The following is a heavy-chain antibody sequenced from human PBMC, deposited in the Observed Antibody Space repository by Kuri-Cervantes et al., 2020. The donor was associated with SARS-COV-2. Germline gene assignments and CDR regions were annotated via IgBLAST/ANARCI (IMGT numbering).Heavy chain of an antibody. CDR2: ISWDGGST. Sequence: GESLKISCAASGFTFDDYTMHWVRQAPGKGLEWVSLISWDGGSTYYADSVKGRFTISRDNSKNSLYLQMNSLRTEDTALYYCAKAKGRDGYNFDYFDYWGQGTLVTVSS. J-gene: IGHJ4*02. D-gene: IGHD5-24*01. CDR3: AKAKGRDGYNFDYFDY. V-gene: IGHV3-43*01. CDR1: GFTFDDYT.